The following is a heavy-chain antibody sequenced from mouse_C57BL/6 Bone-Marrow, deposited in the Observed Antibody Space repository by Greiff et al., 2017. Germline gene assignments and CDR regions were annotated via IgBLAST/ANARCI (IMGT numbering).Heavy chain of an antibody. D-gene: IGHD4-1*01. J-gene: IGHJ3*01. CDR2: INPGCGGT. CDR1: GYAFTNYL. CDR3: ARAKNWDSWFAY. V-gene: IGHV1-54*01. Sequence: QVQLQQSGAELVRPGTSVKVSCKASGYAFTNYLIEWVKQRPGQGLEWIGVINPGCGGTTYNEKFKGKATLTADKSCSTAYMQLSSLTSEDSAVYCCARAKNWDSWFAYWGQGTLVTVSA.